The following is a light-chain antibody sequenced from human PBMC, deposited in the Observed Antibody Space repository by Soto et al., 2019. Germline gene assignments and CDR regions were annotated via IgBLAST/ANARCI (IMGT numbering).Light chain of an antibody. J-gene: IGKJ4*01. CDR2: AAS. CDR3: QQPNTYPDT. V-gene: IGKV1-9*01. CDR1: LGISSY. Sequence: IQLTQSPSSLSASVGDRVTITYRASLGISSYLAWYQQKPGKAPKLQIYAASTFQSGVPSRFTGSGSGTDFTLTISSLQPADFATYACQQPNTYPDTYGGATKVEIK.